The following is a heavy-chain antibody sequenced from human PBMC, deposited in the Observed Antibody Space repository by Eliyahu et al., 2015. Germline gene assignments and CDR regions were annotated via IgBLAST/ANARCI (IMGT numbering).Heavy chain of an antibody. CDR3: ARVGTLRYFDY. CDR1: GGSFSGYY. Sequence: QVQLQQWGAGLLKPSETLSLTCAVYGGSFSGYYWSWIRQPPGKGLEWIGEINHSGSTNYNPSLKSRVTISVDTSKNQFSLKLSSVTAADTAVYYCARVGTLRYFDYWGQGTLVTVSS. CDR2: INHSGST. V-gene: IGHV4-34*01. J-gene: IGHJ4*02. D-gene: IGHD5-12*01.